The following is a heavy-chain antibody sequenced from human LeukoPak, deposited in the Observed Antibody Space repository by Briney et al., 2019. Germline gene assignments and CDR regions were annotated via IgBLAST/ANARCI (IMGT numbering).Heavy chain of an antibody. CDR2: MYSSGTI. CDR1: GGSVSGSYY. V-gene: IGHV4-61*01. Sequence: PSETLSLTCTVSGGSVSGSYYWNWIRQPPGKGLEWIRYMYSSGTINYNPSLKSRVTVSIDMSKNQFSLKLSSVTAADTAVYYCAGLESHRPLDYWGQGTLVTVSS. CDR3: AGLESHRPLDY. J-gene: IGHJ4*02. D-gene: IGHD3/OR15-3a*01.